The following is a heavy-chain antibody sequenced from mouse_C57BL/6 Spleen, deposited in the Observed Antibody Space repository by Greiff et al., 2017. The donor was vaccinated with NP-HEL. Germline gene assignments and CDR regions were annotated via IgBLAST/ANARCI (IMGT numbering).Heavy chain of an antibody. V-gene: IGHV1-82*01. CDR1: GYAFSSSW. J-gene: IGHJ3*01. CDR2: IYPGDGDT. CDR3: ARGGQLLWFAY. Sequence: VQLQQSGPELVKPGASVKISCKASGYAFSSSWMNWVKQRPGKGLEWIGRIYPGDGDTNYNGKFKGKATLTADKSSSTAYMQLSSLTSEDSAVYFGARGGQLLWFAYWGQGTLVTVSA. D-gene: IGHD6-1*01.